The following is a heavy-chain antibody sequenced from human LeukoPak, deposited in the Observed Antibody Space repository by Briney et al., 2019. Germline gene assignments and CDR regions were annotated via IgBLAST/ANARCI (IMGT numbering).Heavy chain of an antibody. D-gene: IGHD3-22*01. CDR3: ARVGDDSSGYPTL. V-gene: IGHV1-2*02. CDR2: INTNSGGT. J-gene: IGHJ4*02. Sequence: ASVKVSGKTSGYTFTGYYIHWVRQAPGQGLEWMGWINTNSGGTNYAQKFLGRVTMTRDTSISTAYMELSRLTSDDTATYYCARVGDDSSGYPTLWGQGSLVTVSS. CDR1: GYTFTGYY.